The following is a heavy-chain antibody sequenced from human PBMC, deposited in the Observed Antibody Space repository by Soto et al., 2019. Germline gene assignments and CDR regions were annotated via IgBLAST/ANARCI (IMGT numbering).Heavy chain of an antibody. D-gene: IGHD3-10*01. J-gene: IGHJ4*02. CDR2: ISGDGTTQ. CDR1: GXKFGDHY. Sequence: QVQLVESGGGLVEPGGSLRLSCAASGXKFGDHYMXWIXQAPGXGLEWVSKISGDGTTQYNADSVKGRFTVSRDNTKNSLHLQMNRLRAEDTALYYGAGDPFYYASGFWGQGTLVIVSS. V-gene: IGHV3-11*01. CDR3: AGDPFYYASGF.